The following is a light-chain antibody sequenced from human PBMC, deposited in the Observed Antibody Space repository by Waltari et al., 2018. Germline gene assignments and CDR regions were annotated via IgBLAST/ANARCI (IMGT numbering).Light chain of an antibody. CDR3: AAWDDSLSGVV. J-gene: IGLJ2*01. CDR2: RSN. CDR1: SSNIGRNY. Sequence: QSVLTQPPSASGTPGQRVTISCFGSSSNIGRNYVYWYQQLPGTAPNLLIYRSNQRPSGVPDRFSGSKSGTSASLAISGLRSEDEADYHCAAWDDSLSGVVFGGGTKLTVL. V-gene: IGLV1-47*01.